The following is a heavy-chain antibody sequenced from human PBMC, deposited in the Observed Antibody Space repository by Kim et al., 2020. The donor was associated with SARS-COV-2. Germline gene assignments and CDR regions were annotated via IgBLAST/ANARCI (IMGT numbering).Heavy chain of an antibody. Sequence: SETLSLTCAVYGGSFSGYYWSWIRQPPGKGLEWIGEINHSGSTNYNPSLKSRVTISVDTSKSQFSLKLSSVAAADTAVYYCARRPAMVMGLAGWGQGTLVTVAS. J-gene: IGHJ4*02. CDR2: INHSGST. CDR1: GGSFSGYY. CDR3: ARRPAMVMGLAG. V-gene: IGHV4-34*01. D-gene: IGHD5-18*01.